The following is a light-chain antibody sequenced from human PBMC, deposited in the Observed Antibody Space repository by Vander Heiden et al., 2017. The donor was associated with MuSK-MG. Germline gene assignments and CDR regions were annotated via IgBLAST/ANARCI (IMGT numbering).Light chain of an antibody. Sequence: HSALPQPAAVSGSPGQSNTSSCTGSSSHVGRYKFVSLCQQHPGKPPQLMIYEGSKRRSGVSNRFSASKSGTTASLTISGLQAEDEAEYYCSSYAGSSTEVFGTGTKLTVL. CDR3: SSYAGSSTEV. J-gene: IGLJ1*01. CDR2: EGS. CDR1: SSHVGRYKF. V-gene: IGLV2-23*01.